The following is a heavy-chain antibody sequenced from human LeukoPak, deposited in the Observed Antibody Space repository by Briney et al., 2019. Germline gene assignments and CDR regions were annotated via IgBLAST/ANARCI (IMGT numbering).Heavy chain of an antibody. D-gene: IGHD3-22*01. V-gene: IGHV4-59*12. J-gene: IGHJ4*02. CDR2: IYHSGST. Sequence: SETLSLTCTVSGGSISSYYWSWIRQPPGKGLEWIGYIYHSGSTYYNPSLKSRVTISVDRSKNQFSLKLSSVTAADTAVYYCARETGASDYYDSSGQFDYWGQGTLVTVSS. CDR3: ARETGASDYYDSSGQFDY. CDR1: GGSISSYY.